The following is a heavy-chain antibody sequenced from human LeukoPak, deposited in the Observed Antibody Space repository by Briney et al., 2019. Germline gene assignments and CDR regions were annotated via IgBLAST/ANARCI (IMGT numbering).Heavy chain of an antibody. CDR1: GGSISGYY. D-gene: IGHD2-15*01. CDR3: ARDSGSNFDY. J-gene: IGHJ4*02. Sequence: SETLSLTCTVSGGSISGYYWNWIRQPPGKGLEWIGYIYYSGSTNYNPSLKSRATMSLDTSKNQFSLRLSSVTAADTAVYHCARDSGSNFDYWGQGTLVTVSS. V-gene: IGHV4-59*01. CDR2: IYYSGST.